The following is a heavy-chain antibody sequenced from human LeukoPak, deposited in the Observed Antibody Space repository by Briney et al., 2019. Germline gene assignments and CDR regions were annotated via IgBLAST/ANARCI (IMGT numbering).Heavy chain of an antibody. Sequence: GGSLRLSCAVSRFTFNYWMSWVRQAPGKGLEWVGRVKSQKDSGRTDYAAPVKGRFTISRDDSKNTLYLQMNSLKIEDTAVYYCTTGSAYSGLDNWGQGTLVTVPS. V-gene: IGHV3-15*01. CDR2: VKSQKDSGRT. CDR3: TTGSAYSGLDN. CDR1: RFTFNYW. J-gene: IGHJ4*02. D-gene: IGHD3-22*01.